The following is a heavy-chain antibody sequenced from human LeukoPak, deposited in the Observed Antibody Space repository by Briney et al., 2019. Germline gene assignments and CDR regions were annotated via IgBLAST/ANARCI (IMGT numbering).Heavy chain of an antibody. D-gene: IGHD2-15*01. CDR3: ARDRFDCSGGSCYSDYYYYYMDV. CDR1: GFTFSSYS. J-gene: IGHJ6*03. CDR2: ISSSSSTI. V-gene: IGHV3-48*01. Sequence: GGSLRLSCAASGFTFSSYSMNWVRQAPGKGLEWVSYISSSSSTIYYADSVKGRFTISRDNAKNSLYLQMNSLRAEDTAVYYCARDRFDCSGGSCYSDYYYYYMDVWGKGTTVTVSS.